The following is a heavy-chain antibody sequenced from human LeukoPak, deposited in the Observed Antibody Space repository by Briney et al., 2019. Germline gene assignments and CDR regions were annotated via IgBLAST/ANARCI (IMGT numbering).Heavy chain of an antibody. CDR2: IYYSGST. CDR1: GGSISSSSYY. V-gene: IGHV4-39*01. CDR3: ARGRAVAGTDY. D-gene: IGHD6-19*01. J-gene: IGHJ4*02. Sequence: SETLSLTCTVSGGSISSSSYYWGLIRQPPGKGLEWIGSIYYSGSTYYNPSLKSRVTISVDTSKNQFSLELSSVTAADTAVYYCARGRAVAGTDYWGQGTLVTVSS.